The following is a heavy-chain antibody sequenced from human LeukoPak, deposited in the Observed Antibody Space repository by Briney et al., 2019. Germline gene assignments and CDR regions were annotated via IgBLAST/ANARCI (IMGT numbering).Heavy chain of an antibody. Sequence: GGSLRLSCAASGFTFSSYAMSWVRQAPGKGLEWVPAISGSGGSTYYADSVKGRFTISRDNSKNTLYLQMNSLRAEDTAVYYCANLGTGPFDYWGQGTLVTVSS. J-gene: IGHJ4*02. D-gene: IGHD3-16*01. CDR3: ANLGTGPFDY. CDR2: ISGSGGST. CDR1: GFTFSSYA. V-gene: IGHV3-23*01.